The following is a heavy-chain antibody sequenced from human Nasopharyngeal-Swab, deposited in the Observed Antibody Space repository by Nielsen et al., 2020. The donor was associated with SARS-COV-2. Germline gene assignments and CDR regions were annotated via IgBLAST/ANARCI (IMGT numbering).Heavy chain of an antibody. CDR2: ISGSGDTT. Sequence: GESLKISCAASGFTFNSYAMSWVRQAPGKGLEWVSIISGSGDTTYYADSVKDRFTISRDNSKNTLYLQTNSQRAEDTAVYYCAKAPYLRGLDVWGQGTTVTVSS. V-gene: IGHV3-23*01. D-gene: IGHD2-21*01. CDR3: AKAPYLRGLDV. J-gene: IGHJ6*02. CDR1: GFTFNSYA.